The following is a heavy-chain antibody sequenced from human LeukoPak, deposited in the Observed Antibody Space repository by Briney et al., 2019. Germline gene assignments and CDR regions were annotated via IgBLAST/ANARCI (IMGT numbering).Heavy chain of an antibody. D-gene: IGHD4-11*01. CDR2: ISTDASST. CDR1: GFIFSNYG. CDR3: TGHHQAYSRTY. V-gene: IGHV3-74*01. Sequence: GGSLRLSCTTSGFIFSNYGMHWVRQAPGKGLVWVSRISTDASSTTYADSVKGRFTISRDNAKGTLYLQMSSLRAEDTAVYYCTGHHQAYSRTYWGQGTLVTVSS. J-gene: IGHJ4*02.